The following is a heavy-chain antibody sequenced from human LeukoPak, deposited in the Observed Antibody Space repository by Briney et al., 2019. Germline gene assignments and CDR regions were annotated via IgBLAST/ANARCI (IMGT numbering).Heavy chain of an antibody. CDR3: TTGGNVIVAGTRAFDI. Sequence: GGSLRLSCAASGFTFSNDWMNWVRQAPGKGLEWVGRIESTIDGGTTDFAAPVKGRFTVSRDDSENTLYLQMSSLRIEDTAVYYCTTGGNVIVAGTRAFDIWGHGTMVTVSS. J-gene: IGHJ3*02. D-gene: IGHD6-19*01. CDR1: GFTFSNDW. V-gene: IGHV3-15*07. CDR2: IESTIDGGTT.